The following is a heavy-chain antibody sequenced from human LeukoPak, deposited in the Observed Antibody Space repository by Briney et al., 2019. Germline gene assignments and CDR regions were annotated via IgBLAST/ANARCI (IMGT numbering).Heavy chain of an antibody. CDR3: ASVKKQLVDY. CDR1: GGSISSSY. V-gene: IGHV4-59*12. Sequence: PSETLSLTCSVSGGSISSSYWSWIRQPPEKGLGWIGYIYYSGSTNYNPSLKSRVTISVDTSKNQFSLKLSSVTAADTAVYYCASVKKQLVDYWGQGTLVTVSS. J-gene: IGHJ4*02. CDR2: IYYSGST. D-gene: IGHD6-13*01.